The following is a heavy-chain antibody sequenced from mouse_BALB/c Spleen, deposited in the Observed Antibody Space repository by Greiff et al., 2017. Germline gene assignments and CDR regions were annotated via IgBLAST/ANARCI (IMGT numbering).Heavy chain of an antibody. V-gene: IGHV1S56*01. CDR2: IYPGDGST. Sequence: VQLQQSGPELVKPGASVKMSCKASGYTFTSYYIHWVKQRPGQGLEWIGWIYPGDGSTKYNEKFKGKTTLTADKSSSTAYMLLSSLTSEDSAIYFCARGRGFDYWGQGTTLTVSS. CDR1: GYTFTSYY. J-gene: IGHJ2*01. CDR3: ARGRGFDY.